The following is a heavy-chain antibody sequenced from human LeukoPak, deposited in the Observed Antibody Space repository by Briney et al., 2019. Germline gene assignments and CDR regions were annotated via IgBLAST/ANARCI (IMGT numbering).Heavy chain of an antibody. CDR3: ASLYGEILDY. V-gene: IGHV3-48*01. D-gene: IGHD4-17*01. CDR2: ISSSSSTI. J-gene: IGHJ4*02. Sequence: PGGSLRLSCAASGLTFSNYNMNWVLQAPGKGLQWVSYISSSSSTIYYADSVKGRFTISRDNAKNSLYLQMNSLRAEDTAVYYCASLYGEILDYWGQGTLVTVSS. CDR1: GLTFSNYN.